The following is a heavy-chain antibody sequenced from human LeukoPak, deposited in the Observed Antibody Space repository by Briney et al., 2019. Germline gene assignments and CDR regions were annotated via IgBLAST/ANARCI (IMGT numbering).Heavy chain of an antibody. CDR3: AKALSGSYYVPPGRDAFDI. D-gene: IGHD1-26*01. V-gene: IGHV3-23*01. CDR1: GLTFSSYA. Sequence: GGSLRLSCTASGLTFSSYAMSWVRQAPGKGLEWVSAIIGSGGSTYYADSVKGRFTISRDNSKNTLYLQMNSLRAEDTAVYYCAKALSGSYYVPPGRDAFDIWGQGTMVTVSS. J-gene: IGHJ3*02. CDR2: IIGSGGST.